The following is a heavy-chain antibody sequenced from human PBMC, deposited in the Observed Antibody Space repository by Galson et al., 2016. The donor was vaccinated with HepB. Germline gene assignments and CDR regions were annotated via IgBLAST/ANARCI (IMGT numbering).Heavy chain of an antibody. CDR1: GFTFSSYW. D-gene: IGHD3-9*01. J-gene: IGHJ3*02. CDR3: ARDPDYSDRGDFYDIYDI. CDR2: INQDGTLA. V-gene: IGHV3-7*03. Sequence: SLRLSCAASGFTFSSYWMIWVRQAPGKGLEWVASINQDGTLAHYMESLKGRFTISRDNSKNSVFLLMDSLRAEDTALYYCARDPDYSDRGDFYDIYDIWGQGTIVAVSS.